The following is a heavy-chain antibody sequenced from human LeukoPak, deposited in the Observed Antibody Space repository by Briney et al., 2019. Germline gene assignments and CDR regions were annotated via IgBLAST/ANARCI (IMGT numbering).Heavy chain of an antibody. CDR2: ISGSGGST. D-gene: IGHD6-13*01. V-gene: IGHV3-23*01. CDR1: GFTFSSYA. J-gene: IGHJ4*02. CDR3: ARDRSRIRRAAEGGNYFDY. Sequence: GGSLRLSCAASGFTFSSYAMSWVRQAPGKGLEWVSAISGSGGSTYYADSVKGRFTISRDNAKNSLYLQMNSLRAEDTAVYYCARDRSRIRRAAEGGNYFDYWGQGTLVTVSS.